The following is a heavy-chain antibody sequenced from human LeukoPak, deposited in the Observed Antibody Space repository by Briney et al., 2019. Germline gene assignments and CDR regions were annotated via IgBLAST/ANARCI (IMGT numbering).Heavy chain of an antibody. V-gene: IGHV1-18*01. J-gene: IGHJ1*01. Sequence: AAVKVSCQGSGYTFTSYGISWVRQAPGQGLEWMGWISAYNGNTNYAQKLQGRVTMTTDTSTRPAYMELRSLRSDDTAVYYCARGVYCCSTSRYDPVDTAMVTLRYWGQGTLVTVSS. CDR2: ISAYNGNT. CDR1: GYTFTSYG. CDR3: ARGVYCCSTSRYDPVDTAMVTLRY. D-gene: IGHD5-18*01.